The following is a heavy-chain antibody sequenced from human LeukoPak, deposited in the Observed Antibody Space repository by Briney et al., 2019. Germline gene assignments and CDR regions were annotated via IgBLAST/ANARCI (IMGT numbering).Heavy chain of an antibody. CDR2: IKQDGSEK. CDR1: GFTFSIYW. D-gene: IGHD6-19*01. CDR3: ARLSSGWYGDFDY. Sequence: GGSLRLSCAASGFTFSIYWMSWVRQAPGKGLEWVANIKQDGSEKYYVDSVKGRFTISRDNAHTSLHLQMYSLRGEDMAVYYCARLSSGWYGDFDYWGQGPLVSVSS. V-gene: IGHV3-7*03. J-gene: IGHJ4*01.